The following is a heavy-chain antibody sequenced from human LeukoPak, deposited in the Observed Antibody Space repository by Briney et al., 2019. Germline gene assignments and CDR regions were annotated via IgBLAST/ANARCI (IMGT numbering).Heavy chain of an antibody. CDR1: GGTFSSYA. J-gene: IGHJ4*02. V-gene: IGHV1-69*05. Sequence: GASVKVSCKASGGTFSSYAISWVRQAPGQGLEWMGGIIPIFGTANYAQKLQGRVTMTTDTSTSTAYMELRSLRSDDTAVYYCARVHFDLPTGYWGQGTLVTVSS. CDR2: IIPIFGTA. CDR3: ARVHFDLPTGY. D-gene: IGHD3-9*01.